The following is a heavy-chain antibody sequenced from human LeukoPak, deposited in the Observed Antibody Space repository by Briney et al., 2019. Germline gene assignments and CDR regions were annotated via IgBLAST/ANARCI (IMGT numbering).Heavy chain of an antibody. Sequence: PGGSLRLSCAASGFTFSSYAMSWVRQAPGKGLEWVSSISSSSSYIYYADSVKGRFTISRDNAKNSLYLQMNSLRAEDTAVYYCARVPYSSSWYPKPIDYWGQGTLVTVSS. D-gene: IGHD6-13*01. CDR3: ARVPYSSSWYPKPIDY. CDR2: ISSSSSYI. CDR1: GFTFSSYA. J-gene: IGHJ4*02. V-gene: IGHV3-21*01.